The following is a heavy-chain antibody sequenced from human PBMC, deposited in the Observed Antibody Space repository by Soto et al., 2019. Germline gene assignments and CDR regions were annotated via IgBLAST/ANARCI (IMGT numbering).Heavy chain of an antibody. CDR3: ARHNPERFLDWLGYGYYFDY. CDR1: GGSISSYY. V-gene: IGHV4-59*08. J-gene: IGHJ4*02. CDR2: IYYSGST. D-gene: IGHD3-3*01. Sequence: PSETLSLTCTVSGGSISSYYWSWIRQPPGKGLEWIGYIYYSGSTNYNPSLKSRVTISVDTSKNQFSLKLSSVTAADTAVYYCARHNPERFLDWLGYGYYFDYWGQGTLVTVSS.